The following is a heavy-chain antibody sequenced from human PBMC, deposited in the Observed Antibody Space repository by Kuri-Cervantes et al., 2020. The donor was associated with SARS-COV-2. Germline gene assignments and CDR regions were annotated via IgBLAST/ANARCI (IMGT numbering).Heavy chain of an antibody. CDR2: ITDSGDSS. J-gene: IGHJ4*02. Sequence: GGSLRLSCAASGFTFNNYAMSWVRQAPGKGLEWVSGITDSGDSSYYADSVKGRFTISRDNSKNTLYLQMNSLRAEDTAVYYCARDSGSSSIRGYFDYWGQGTLVTVSS. CDR3: ARDSGSSSIRGYFDY. V-gene: IGHV3-23*01. D-gene: IGHD6-6*01. CDR1: GFTFNNYA.